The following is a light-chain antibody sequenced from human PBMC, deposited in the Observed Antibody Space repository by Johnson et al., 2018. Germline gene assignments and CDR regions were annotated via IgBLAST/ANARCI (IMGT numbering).Light chain of an antibody. CDR1: SSNIGNNY. CDR2: ENN. CDR3: GTWDSSLRAGNV. V-gene: IGLV1-51*02. Sequence: QSVLTQPPSVSAAPGQKVTISCSGSSSNIGNNYVSWYQQLPGTAPKLLIYENNKRPSGIPDRFYGSKSGTSATLGITGLQTGAEADYYCGTWDSSLRAGNVFGTGTKVTVL. J-gene: IGLJ1*01.